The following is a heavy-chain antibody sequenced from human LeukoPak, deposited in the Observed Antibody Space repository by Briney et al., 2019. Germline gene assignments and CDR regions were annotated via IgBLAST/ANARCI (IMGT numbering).Heavy chain of an antibody. Sequence: PGGALRLSCAASGFTFSSYVMSWVRQAPGKGLEWVSGISGSGGSTYYADSVKGRFTISRDNSKNTVNLQMNSLRVEDTAVYYCAKMTVAGSDNCFDPWGQGTLVTVSS. CDR2: ISGSGGST. V-gene: IGHV3-23*01. CDR3: AKMTVAGSDNCFDP. D-gene: IGHD6-19*01. CDR1: GFTFSSYV. J-gene: IGHJ5*02.